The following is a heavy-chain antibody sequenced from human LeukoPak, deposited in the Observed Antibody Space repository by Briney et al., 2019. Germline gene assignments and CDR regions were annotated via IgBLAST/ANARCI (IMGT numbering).Heavy chain of an antibody. CDR2: INDSGSS. CDR3: ARPRERFRYYYGSGSYSTGRGFDY. D-gene: IGHD3-10*01. V-gene: IGHV4-34*01. CDR1: GGSFGGYY. J-gene: IGHJ4*02. Sequence: SETLSLTCAVYGGSFGGYYWSWIRQPPGKGLEWIGEINDSGSSNYIPSLKSRVTISVDRSKNQFSLWLSSVTAADTAMYYCARPRERFRYYYGSGSYSTGRGFDYWGQGTLVTVSS.